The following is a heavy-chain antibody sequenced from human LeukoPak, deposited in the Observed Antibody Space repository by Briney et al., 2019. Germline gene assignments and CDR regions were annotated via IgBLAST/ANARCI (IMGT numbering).Heavy chain of an antibody. J-gene: IGHJ4*02. V-gene: IGHV1-24*01. CDR1: GYTLTELS. Sequence: ASVKVSCKVSGYTLTELSMHWVRQAPGKGLEGMGGFDPEDGETIYAQKFQGRVTMTEDTSTDTAYMELSSLRSEDTAVYYCATERYSSGWYDYWGQGTLVTVSS. CDR2: FDPEDGET. CDR3: ATERYSSGWYDY. D-gene: IGHD6-19*01.